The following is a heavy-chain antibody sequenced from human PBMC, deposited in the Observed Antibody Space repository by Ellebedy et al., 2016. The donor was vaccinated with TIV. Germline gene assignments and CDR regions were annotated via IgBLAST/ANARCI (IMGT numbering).Heavy chain of an antibody. D-gene: IGHD4-11*01. CDR3: ARDRGDYSISGP. J-gene: IGHJ5*02. CDR2: FGGRSTTT. CDR1: GFTFSSYA. Sequence: GGSLRLXXEASGFTFSSYAMSWLRQAPGKGLEWVSVFGGRSTTTYYADSVKGRFTISRDNARNTLYLQMNSLRGEDTAVYFCARDRGDYSISGPWGQGNLVTVSS. V-gene: IGHV3-23*01.